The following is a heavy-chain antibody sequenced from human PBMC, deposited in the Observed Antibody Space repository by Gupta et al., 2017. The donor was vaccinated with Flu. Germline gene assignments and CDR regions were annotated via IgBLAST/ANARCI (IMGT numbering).Heavy chain of an antibody. D-gene: IGHD1-14*01. CDR2: ISGSSSYI. V-gene: IGHV3-21*06. Sequence: EVQLVESGGGLVKPGGSLRLSCAASGFTFSDYTIHWVRQAPGKGLEWFSSISGSSSYIYYTDSVKGRFTISRDNAKNSMYLQMDSLRVDDSAVYYCAREAQYNREMDLWGQGTTVTVSS. CDR3: AREAQYNREMDL. J-gene: IGHJ6*02. CDR1: GFTFSDYT.